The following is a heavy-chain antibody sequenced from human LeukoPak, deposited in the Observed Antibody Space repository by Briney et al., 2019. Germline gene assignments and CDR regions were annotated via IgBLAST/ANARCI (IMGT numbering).Heavy chain of an antibody. D-gene: IGHD3-22*01. CDR2: IRYDGSNK. V-gene: IGHV3-30*02. CDR3: AKDLRDYYDSSGPFDY. CDR1: GFTFSSYG. Sequence: GGSLRLSCAASGFTFSSYGMHLVRQAPGKGLEWVAFIRYDGSNKYYADSVKGRFTISRDNSKNTLYLQMNSLRAEDTAVYYCAKDLRDYYDSSGPFDYWGQGTLVTVSS. J-gene: IGHJ4*02.